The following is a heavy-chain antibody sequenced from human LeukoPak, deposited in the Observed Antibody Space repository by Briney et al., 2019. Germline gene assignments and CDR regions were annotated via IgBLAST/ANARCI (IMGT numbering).Heavy chain of an antibody. CDR3: ARSSGWFDY. J-gene: IGHJ4*02. CDR1: GDSVSSTSAA. Sequence: QTLSLTCAISGDSVSSTSAAWNWIRQSPARGLEWLGRTFYRSKWKYDYAPSVKSRITVKPETSKNQFSLQLNSVTPEDTAVYYCARSSGWFDYWGQGILVTVSS. D-gene: IGHD6-19*01. V-gene: IGHV6-1*01. CDR2: TFYRSKWKY.